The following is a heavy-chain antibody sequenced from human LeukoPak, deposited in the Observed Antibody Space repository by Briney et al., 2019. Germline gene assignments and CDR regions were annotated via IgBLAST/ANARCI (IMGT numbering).Heavy chain of an antibody. J-gene: IGHJ4*02. V-gene: IGHV4-59*01. CDR1: GGSISSDY. Sequence: PSETLSLTCTVSGGSISSDYWSWLRQTPEKGLEWIGYISYSGSTTYNPSLKSRVTFSVDTSRNQFSLKLTSVTAADTALYYCARGQGGNYYLNYFDYWGQGALVTVST. CDR3: ARGQGGNYYLNYFDY. D-gene: IGHD1-26*01. CDR2: ISYSGST.